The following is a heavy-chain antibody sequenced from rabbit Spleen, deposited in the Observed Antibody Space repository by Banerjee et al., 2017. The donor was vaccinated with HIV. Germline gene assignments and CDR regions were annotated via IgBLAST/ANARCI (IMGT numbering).Heavy chain of an antibody. V-gene: IGHV1S45*01. CDR2: IYSISSGST. J-gene: IGHJ4*01. Sequence: QQQLEESGGGLVKPGGTLTLTCTASGVSFSSSYWICWVRQAPGKGLEWIACIYSISSGSTWYASWVNGRFTISKTSTTTVTLQMTSLTAADTATYFCARRELDYDDVDLWGPGTLVTV. CDR3: ARRELDYDDVDL. CDR1: GVSFSSSYW. D-gene: IGHD2-1*01.